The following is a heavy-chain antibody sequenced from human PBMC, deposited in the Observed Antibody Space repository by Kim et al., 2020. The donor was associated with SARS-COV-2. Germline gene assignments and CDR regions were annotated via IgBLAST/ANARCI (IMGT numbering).Heavy chain of an antibody. J-gene: IGHJ4*02. CDR3: AGGVSSPRY. D-gene: IGHD2-15*01. Sequence: SETLSLTCAVYGGSFSGYYWSWIRQPPGKGLEWIGEINHSGRTNYNPTLKSRVTISVDTAKNQFSLKLGSVTAADTAVYYCAGGVSSPRYWGQGTLVTVSS. V-gene: IGHV4-34*01. CDR1: GGSFSGYY. CDR2: INHSGRT.